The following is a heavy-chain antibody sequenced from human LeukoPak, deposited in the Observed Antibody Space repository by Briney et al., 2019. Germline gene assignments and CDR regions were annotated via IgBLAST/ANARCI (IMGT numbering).Heavy chain of an antibody. CDR2: IYAGGNT. V-gene: IGHV3-66*01. CDR1: GFTVSSNY. CDR3: AREDGSSSYFDY. Sequence: GSLRLSCAVSGFTVSSNYMSWVRQAPGKGPEWVSIIYAGGNTYFTDAVKGRFIISRDNSKNTVYLQMNSLRAEDTAVYYCAREDGSSSYFDYWGQGALVTVSS. D-gene: IGHD6-13*01. J-gene: IGHJ4*02.